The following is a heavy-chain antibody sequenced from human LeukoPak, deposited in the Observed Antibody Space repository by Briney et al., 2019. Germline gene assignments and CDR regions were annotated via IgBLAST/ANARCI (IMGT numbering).Heavy chain of an antibody. D-gene: IGHD5-18*01. V-gene: IGHV1-69*13. CDR1: GGTFSSYA. CDR2: IIPIFGTA. J-gene: IGHJ6*03. Sequence: SVKVSCKASGGTFSSYAISWVRQAPGQGLGWMGGIIPIFGTANYAQKFQGRVTITADESTSTAYMELSSLRSEDTAVYYCASAVDTAMVEGDYYYMDVWGKGTTVTVSS. CDR3: ASAVDTAMVEGDYYYMDV.